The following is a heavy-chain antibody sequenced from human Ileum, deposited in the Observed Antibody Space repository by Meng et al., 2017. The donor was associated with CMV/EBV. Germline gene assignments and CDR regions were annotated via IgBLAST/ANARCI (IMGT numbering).Heavy chain of an antibody. CDR2: ISYDGSNK. J-gene: IGHJ4*02. CDR1: GFTFSRYA. CDR3: ATENGAPGD. D-gene: IGHD2-8*01. V-gene: IGHV3-30*04. Sequence: RLSCAADGFTFSRYAMHWVRQAPGKGLEWVAVISYDGSNKYYADSVKGRSTISRDNSKTTLYLQMNSLRAEDTAVYYCATENGAPGDWGQGTLVTVSS.